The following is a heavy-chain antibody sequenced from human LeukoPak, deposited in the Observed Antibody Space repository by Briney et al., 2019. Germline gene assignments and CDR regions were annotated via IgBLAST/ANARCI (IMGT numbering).Heavy chain of an antibody. CDR2: ITTSGGTI. Sequence: GGSLRLSCAASGFTFSSYNMNWVRQAPGKGLEWISYITTSGGTIYYADSVKGRFTISRDNAKNSLYLQMNSLRDEDTAVYYCARRIVGAFPFDYWGQETLVTVSS. D-gene: IGHD1-26*01. CDR3: ARRIVGAFPFDY. V-gene: IGHV3-48*02. CDR1: GFTFSSYN. J-gene: IGHJ4*02.